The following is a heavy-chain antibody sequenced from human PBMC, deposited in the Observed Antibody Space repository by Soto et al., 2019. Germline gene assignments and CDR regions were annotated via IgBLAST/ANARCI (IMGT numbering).Heavy chain of an antibody. CDR2: ISAYNGNT. CDR3: ARDQLYDILTGYYYGMDV. V-gene: IGHV1-18*01. D-gene: IGHD3-9*01. Sequence: ASVKVSCKASGYTFTSYGISWVRQAPGQGLEWMGWISAYNGNTNYAQKLQGRVTMTTDTSTSTAYMELRSLGSDVTAVYYCARDQLYDILTGYYYGMDVWGQGTTVTVSS. J-gene: IGHJ6*02. CDR1: GYTFTSYG.